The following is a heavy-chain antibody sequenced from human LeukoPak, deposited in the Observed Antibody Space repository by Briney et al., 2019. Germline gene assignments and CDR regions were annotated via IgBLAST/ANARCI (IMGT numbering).Heavy chain of an antibody. CDR1: GGSISSSNW. CDR3: ARTGGYSGYDSDY. J-gene: IGHJ4*02. D-gene: IGHD5-12*01. V-gene: IGHV4-4*02. CDR2: IYHSGST. Sequence: SETPSLTCAVSGGSISSSNWWSWVRQPPGKGLEWIGEIYHSGSTNYNPSLKSRVTISVDKTKNQFSLKLSSVTAADTAVYYCARTGGYSGYDSDYWGQGTLVTVSS.